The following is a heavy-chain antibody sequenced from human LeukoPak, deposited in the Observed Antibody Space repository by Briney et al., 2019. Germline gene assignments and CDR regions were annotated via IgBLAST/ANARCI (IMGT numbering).Heavy chain of an antibody. Sequence: SETLSLTCTVSGGSISSSSYYWGWIRQPPGKGLEWIGSIYYSGSTYYNPSLKSRVTISVDTSKNQFSLKLSSVTAADTAVYYCARSPQGTMIVVVITFDYWGQGTLVTVSS. D-gene: IGHD3-22*01. CDR3: ARSPQGTMIVVVITFDY. V-gene: IGHV4-39*07. J-gene: IGHJ4*02. CDR2: IYYSGST. CDR1: GGSISSSSYY.